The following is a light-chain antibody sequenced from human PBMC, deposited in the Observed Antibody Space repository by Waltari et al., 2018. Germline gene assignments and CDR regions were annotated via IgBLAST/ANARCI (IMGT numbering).Light chain of an antibody. CDR1: SGPSNNL. CDR2: VHSDGSH. Sequence: QLVLTQSPSASASLGASVKLTCTLSSGPSNNLIAWLQKQPGKGPRYLMKVHSDGSHNKGDEIPDRFSGSSSGAERYLTISSLQSEDEADYYCQTGGHGTWVFGGGTKLTVL. V-gene: IGLV4-69*01. CDR3: QTGGHGTWV. J-gene: IGLJ3*02.